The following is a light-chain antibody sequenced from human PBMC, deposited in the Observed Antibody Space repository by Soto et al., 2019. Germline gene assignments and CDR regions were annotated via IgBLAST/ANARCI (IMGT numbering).Light chain of an antibody. V-gene: IGLV2-8*01. Sequence: QSVLTQHPSSYGSPGQSVNRSCTGTPSDIGVYDFVSWYQHHPGKASRLFIYEVVQRPSGVPDRFSGSKSGNTAFLTVSGLQAADEADYFCKSYAGSNTYVFGSGSKGTGL. CDR2: EVV. J-gene: IGLJ1*01. CDR1: PSDIGVYDF. CDR3: KSYAGSNTYV.